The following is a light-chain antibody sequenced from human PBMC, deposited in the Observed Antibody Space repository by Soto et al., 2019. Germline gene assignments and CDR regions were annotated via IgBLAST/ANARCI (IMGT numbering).Light chain of an antibody. Sequence: EIALTQSPGTLSLSPGERATLSCRASQSVSSSYLAWYQQKPGQAPRLFIYGASSRATGIPDRFSGSGSGTDFTLTISRLEPADFAVYYCQQYGSSPYTFGQGTKLEIK. CDR2: GAS. J-gene: IGKJ2*01. CDR1: QSVSSSY. CDR3: QQYGSSPYT. V-gene: IGKV3-20*01.